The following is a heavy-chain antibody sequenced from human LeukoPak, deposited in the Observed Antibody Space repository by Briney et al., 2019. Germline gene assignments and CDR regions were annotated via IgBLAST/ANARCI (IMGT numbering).Heavy chain of an antibody. CDR3: ARASYDSSGYYY. V-gene: IGHV3-33*01. Sequence: GGTLRLSCAASGFTFSIFGMLWVPQAPGKGLEGVADLWYDGSNKYYADSVRGRFTISRDNSKNTLYLQMNSLRAEDTAVYYCARASYDSSGYYYWGQGTLVMVS. D-gene: IGHD3-22*01. J-gene: IGHJ4*02. CDR1: GFTFSIFG. CDR2: LWYDGSNK.